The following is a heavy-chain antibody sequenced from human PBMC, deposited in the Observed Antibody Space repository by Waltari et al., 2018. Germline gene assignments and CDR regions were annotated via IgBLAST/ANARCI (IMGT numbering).Heavy chain of an antibody. J-gene: IGHJ4*02. Sequence: EVQLVESEGGLVQPGGSLRLSCAASGFTFSTYWMSWFRQAPGKGLEWVANIKEDGSEKYYVDSVKGRFTISKDNAKNSLYLQMDSQRAEDTAVYYCARSKLPPDYWGQGTLVTVSS. V-gene: IGHV3-7*01. CDR1: GFTFSTYW. D-gene: IGHD1-1*01. CDR3: ARSKLPPDY. CDR2: IKEDGSEK.